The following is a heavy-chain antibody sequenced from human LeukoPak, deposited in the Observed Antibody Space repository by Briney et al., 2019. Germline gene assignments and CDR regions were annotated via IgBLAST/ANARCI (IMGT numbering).Heavy chain of an antibody. CDR2: IIPILGIA. CDR1: GYTFMSHA. J-gene: IGHJ5*02. D-gene: IGHD3-3*01. V-gene: IGHV1-69*04. CDR3: ARDGGYDFWSGYYFNWFDP. Sequence: ASVKVSCKAYGYTFMSHAISWVRQAPGQGLEWMGRIIPILGIANYAQKFQGRVTITADKSTSTAYMELSSLRSEDTAVYYCARDGGYDFWSGYYFNWFDPWGQGTLVTVSS.